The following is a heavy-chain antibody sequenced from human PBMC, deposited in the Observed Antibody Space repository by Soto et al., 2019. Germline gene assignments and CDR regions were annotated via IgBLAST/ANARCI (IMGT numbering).Heavy chain of an antibody. CDR3: AREPHPTTVVMGYSYYGMDV. V-gene: IGHV6-1*01. J-gene: IGHJ6*02. CDR1: GDSVSSNSAA. Sequence: SQTLSRTCAISGDSVSSNSAAWKGISPSQSRGLEWLGRTYYRSKWDNDDAVSVKSRITINADTSKNQAALQLNSVTPEHTAVYYSAREPHPTTVVMGYSYYGMDVWGQGTTVTVSS. D-gene: IGHD4-17*01. CDR2: TYYRSKWDN.